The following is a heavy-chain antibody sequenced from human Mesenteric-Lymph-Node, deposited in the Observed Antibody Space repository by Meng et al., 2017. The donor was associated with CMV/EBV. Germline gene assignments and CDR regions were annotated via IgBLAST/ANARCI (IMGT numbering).Heavy chain of an antibody. Sequence: KVSCKASGYPFTGYYMHWVRQAPGQGLEWMGWITSNSGVTNYAQKFQSRVTMTRDTSISTAYMELSGLTSDDTAVYYCARDFKDFDYWGQGTLVTVSS. CDR1: GYPFTGYY. J-gene: IGHJ4*02. CDR3: ARDFKDFDY. V-gene: IGHV1-2*02. CDR2: ITSNSGVT.